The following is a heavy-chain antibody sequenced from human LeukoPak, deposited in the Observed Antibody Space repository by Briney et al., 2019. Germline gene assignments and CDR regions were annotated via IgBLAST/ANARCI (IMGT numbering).Heavy chain of an antibody. V-gene: IGHV3-48*01. Sequence: GGSLRLSCAASGFTFSSYSMNWVRQAPGKGLEWVSYISSSSSTRYNADSVKGRFTISRDNSKNTLYLQMNSLRAEDTALYFCAQWSRYFDYWGQGTLVTVSS. D-gene: IGHD1-26*01. CDR2: ISSSSSTR. CDR1: GFTFSSYS. J-gene: IGHJ4*02. CDR3: AQWSRYFDY.